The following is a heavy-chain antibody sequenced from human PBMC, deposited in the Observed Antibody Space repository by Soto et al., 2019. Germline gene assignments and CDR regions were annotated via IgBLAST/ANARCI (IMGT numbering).Heavy chain of an antibody. CDR2: ISGYNGNT. Sequence: QVQLVQSGAEVKKPGASVKVSCKASGYTFTIYGISWVRQAPGQGLEWMGWISGYNGNTVYAQNLQDRVTLTTDASTSAVYMELRSLRSDDTAVYYCARVDSYDSSGYYGYWGQGTLITVSS. J-gene: IGHJ4*02. V-gene: IGHV1-18*04. CDR3: ARVDSYDSSGYYGY. CDR1: GYTFTIYG. D-gene: IGHD3-22*01.